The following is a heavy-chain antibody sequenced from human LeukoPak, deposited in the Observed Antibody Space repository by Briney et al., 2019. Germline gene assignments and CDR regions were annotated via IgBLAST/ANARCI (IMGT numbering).Heavy chain of an antibody. CDR2: ISGSGGST. V-gene: IGHV3-23*01. Sequence: PGGSLRLSCAASGFIFSSYAMSWVRQAPGKGLEWVSAISGSGGSTYYADSVKGRFTISRDNSKNTLYLQMNSLRAEDTAVYYCAKSYPYFLYYYMDVWGKGTTVTVS. J-gene: IGHJ6*03. CDR3: AKSYPYFLYYYMDV. D-gene: IGHD2/OR15-2a*01. CDR1: GFIFSSYA.